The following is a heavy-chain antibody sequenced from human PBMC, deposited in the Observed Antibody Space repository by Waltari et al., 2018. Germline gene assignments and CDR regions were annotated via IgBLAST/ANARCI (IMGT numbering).Heavy chain of an antibody. V-gene: IGHV3-53*01. CDR2: IHIGGAT. J-gene: IGHJ5*02. D-gene: IGHD5-18*01. CDR1: GVAVSANF. CDR3: ARQLGYTYALGS. Sequence: EVQLVESGGTLIKPGGSLRLSCAISGVAVSANFFTWVRQAPGKGLECVSVIHIGGATDYADSVRGRFTISRDSSKNTLYLQMNSLRVDDTAIYYCARQLGYTYALGSWGQGTLVTVSS.